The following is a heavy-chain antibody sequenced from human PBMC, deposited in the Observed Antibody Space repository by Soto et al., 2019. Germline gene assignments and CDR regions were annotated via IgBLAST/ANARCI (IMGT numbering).Heavy chain of an antibody. V-gene: IGHV2-5*02. CDR1: GLSLRTTGVG. D-gene: IGHD2-21*02. CDR2: LSWDADQ. Sequence: QVTLKESGPTLVKPTQTLTLTCTVSGLSLRTTGVGVGWVRQPPGKALEWLALLSWDADQRYNPSLRSRLTIAKDLSETQVVLTMTNMDTVDTATYYCVQSRCGGDCLEIYSSHAYNGLDVWGQGTTVTVSS. J-gene: IGHJ6*02. CDR3: VQSRCGGDCLEIYSSHAYNGLDV.